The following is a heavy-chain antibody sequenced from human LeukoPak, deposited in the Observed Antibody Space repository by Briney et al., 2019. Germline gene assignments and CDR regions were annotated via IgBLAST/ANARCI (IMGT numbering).Heavy chain of an antibody. Sequence: SVKVSCKASGFTFTSSAMQWVRQGRGQRLEWIGWIVVGSGNTNYAQKFQERVTITRDMSTSTAYMELSSLRSEDTAVYYCAADLGYGDYWGRFDYWGQGTPVTVSS. D-gene: IGHD4-17*01. V-gene: IGHV1-58*02. CDR1: GFTFTSSA. CDR2: IVVGSGNT. CDR3: AADLGYGDYWGRFDY. J-gene: IGHJ4*02.